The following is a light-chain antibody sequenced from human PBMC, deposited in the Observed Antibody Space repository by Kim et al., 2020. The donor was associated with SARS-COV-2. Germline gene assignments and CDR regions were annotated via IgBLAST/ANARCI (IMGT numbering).Light chain of an antibody. CDR3: VLYMGTGIWV. CDR2: DTN. V-gene: IGLV8-61*01. J-gene: IGLJ3*02. Sequence: QTVVTQEPSFSVSPGGTVTLTCGLSSGPVSTSYYPSWYHQTPGQTPRTLIYDTNIRSSGVPDRFSGSLLGNKAALTITGARADDESHYYCVLYMGTGIWVFGGGPQLTVL. CDR1: SGPVSTSYY.